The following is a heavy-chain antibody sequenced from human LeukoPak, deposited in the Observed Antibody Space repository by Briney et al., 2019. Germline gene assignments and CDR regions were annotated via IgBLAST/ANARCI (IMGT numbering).Heavy chain of an antibody. CDR1: GFSFSAYA. CDR3: AKVAYDSYGHYYHDYFDY. CDR2: ISGCDDRT. V-gene: IGHV3-23*01. Sequence: GGSLRLSCAASGFSFSAYAMTWVRQAPGKGLEWVSSISGCDDRTYYADSAKGRFTISRDNSKNTLYLQMNSLRAEDTALYYCAKVAYDSYGHYYHDYFDYWGQGTLVTVSS. D-gene: IGHD3-22*01. J-gene: IGHJ4*02.